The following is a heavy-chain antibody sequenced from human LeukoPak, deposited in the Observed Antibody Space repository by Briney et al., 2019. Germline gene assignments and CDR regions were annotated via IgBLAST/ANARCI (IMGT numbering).Heavy chain of an antibody. D-gene: IGHD2-2*01. V-gene: IGHV4-59*01. CDR1: GGSINSYF. CDR3: AREGVTSHAGYYFDY. CDR2: IYYSGST. J-gene: IGHJ4*02. Sequence: SETLSLTCTISGGSINSYFWTWIRQPPGKGLEWIGYIYYSGSTNYNPSLKSRVTISVDTSKNQFSLKLSSVTAADTAVYYCAREGVTSHAGYYFDYWGQGTLVTVSS.